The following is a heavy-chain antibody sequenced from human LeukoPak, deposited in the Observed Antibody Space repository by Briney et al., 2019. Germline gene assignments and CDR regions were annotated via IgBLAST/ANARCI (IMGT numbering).Heavy chain of an antibody. J-gene: IGHJ4*02. CDR3: AKPRGLDTTLVHFAY. CDR1: GFTFSSYA. Sequence: GGSLRLSCAASGFTFSSYAMSWVRQAPGKGLEWVSTISGGGGSIYYADSVKGRFTISRDNSMHTLYLQMNSLRAEDTAAYCCAKPRGLDTTLVHFAYWGQGTLVTVSS. CDR2: ISGGGGSI. V-gene: IGHV3-23*01. D-gene: IGHD5-18*01.